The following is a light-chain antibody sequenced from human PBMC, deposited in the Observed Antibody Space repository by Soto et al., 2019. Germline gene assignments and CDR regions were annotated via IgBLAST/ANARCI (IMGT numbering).Light chain of an antibody. CDR2: DAS. V-gene: IGKV3-11*01. J-gene: IGKJ1*01. CDR3: QQRDNWPWT. Sequence: ETVLTQTPATLSLSPGERATLSCRASQTISRNLAWYQHKPGQAPRLLIYDASNRATGIPGRFSGSGSGTDFTLTISNLEPEDFAVYYCQQRDNWPWTFGQGAKVEIK. CDR1: QTISRN.